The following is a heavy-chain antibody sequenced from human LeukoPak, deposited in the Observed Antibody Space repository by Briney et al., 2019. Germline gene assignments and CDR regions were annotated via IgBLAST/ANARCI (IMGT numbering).Heavy chain of an antibody. J-gene: IGHJ4*02. V-gene: IGHV4-30-2*01. CDR1: GGSISSGGYS. CDR2: IYHSGST. Sequence: SETLSLTCAVSGGSISSGGYSWSWIRQPPGKGLEWIGYIYHSGSTYYNPSLKSRVTISVDRSKNQFSLKLSSVTAAGTAVYYCARGRAARRFDYWGQGTLVTVSS. CDR3: ARGRAARRFDY. D-gene: IGHD6-6*01.